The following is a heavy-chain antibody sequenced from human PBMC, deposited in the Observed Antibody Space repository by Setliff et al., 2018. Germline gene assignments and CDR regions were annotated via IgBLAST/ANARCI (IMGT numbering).Heavy chain of an antibody. CDR3: ARVRGMGFLFHPIDY. Sequence: ASVKVSCKASGYTFTSYAMHWVRQAPGQRLEWMGWINAGNGNTKYSQKFQGRVTITRDTSASTAYMELRRLRSDDTAVYYCARVRGMGFLFHPIDYWGQGTLVTVSS. CDR2: INAGNGNT. J-gene: IGHJ4*02. D-gene: IGHD2-21*01. CDR1: GYTFTSYA. V-gene: IGHV1-3*01.